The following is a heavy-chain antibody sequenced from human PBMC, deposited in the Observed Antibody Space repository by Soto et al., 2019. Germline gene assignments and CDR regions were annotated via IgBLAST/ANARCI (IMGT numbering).Heavy chain of an antibody. Sequence: GGSLRLSCEASGFTFSSYSMNWVRQAPGKGLEWVSFISSGSSYIYYADSVKGRFTISRDNAKNSLYLQMNSLGADDTAVYYCARENYYDSSGYFYNWGQGTLVTVSS. V-gene: IGHV3-21*01. CDR3: ARENYYDSSGYFYN. CDR2: ISSGSSYI. CDR1: GFTFSSYS. D-gene: IGHD3-22*01. J-gene: IGHJ4*02.